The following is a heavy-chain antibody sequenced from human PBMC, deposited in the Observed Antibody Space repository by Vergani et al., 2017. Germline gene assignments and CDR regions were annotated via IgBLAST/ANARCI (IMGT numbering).Heavy chain of an antibody. CDR1: ESTFSDYK. J-gene: IGHJ5*01. CDR3: AHRWNLGRKDWLDS. D-gene: IGHD1-1*01. Sequence: QVQLMQSGPVMKQPGGSLKLSCQASESTFSDYKIHWVRQAPGQGLQWMGWISPKTGDTDYLQRFQDRVTMTRDASTKTVYLKMTRLTSADTAIYYCAHRWNLGRKDWLDSWGQGTLVTVSA. V-gene: IGHV1-2*02. CDR2: ISPKTGDT.